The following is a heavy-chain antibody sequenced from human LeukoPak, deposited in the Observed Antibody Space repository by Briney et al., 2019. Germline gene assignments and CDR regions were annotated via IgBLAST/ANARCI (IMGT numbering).Heavy chain of an antibody. Sequence: SETLSLTCTVSGGSISSGGYYWSWIRQHPGKGLEWIGYIYYSGSTYYNPSLKSRVTISVDTSKNQFSLKLSSVTAADTAVYYCARGGEGSGSYYNSYWGQGTLVAVSS. CDR3: ARGGEGSGSYYNSY. CDR2: IYYSGST. CDR1: GGSISSGGYY. D-gene: IGHD3-10*01. V-gene: IGHV4-31*03. J-gene: IGHJ4*02.